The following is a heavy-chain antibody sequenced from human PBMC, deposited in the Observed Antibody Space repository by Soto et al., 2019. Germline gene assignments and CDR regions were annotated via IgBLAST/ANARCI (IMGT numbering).Heavy chain of an antibody. Sequence: PGGSLRLSCAASGFTVSDYYMSWIRQAPGKGLEWLSYSSNSGTYTRYADSVKGRFSISRDNAKNSLYLQMDSLRVEDTAVYYCVKSFFYDSSGYHYGLFDHWGQGALVTVSS. D-gene: IGHD3-22*01. V-gene: IGHV3-11*06. CDR2: SSNSGTYT. CDR1: GFTVSDYY. J-gene: IGHJ4*02. CDR3: VKSFFYDSSGYHYGLFDH.